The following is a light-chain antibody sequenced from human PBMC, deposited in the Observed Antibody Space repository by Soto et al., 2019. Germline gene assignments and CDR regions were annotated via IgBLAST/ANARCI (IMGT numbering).Light chain of an antibody. V-gene: IGLV2-14*01. CDR3: SSYTSSSPRV. J-gene: IGLJ1*01. Sequence: QSVLTQPASVSGSPGQSITISCTGASSDVGGYNYVSWYQQHPGKAPKPMIYEVSNRPSGVSNRFSGSKSGNTASLTISGLQAEDEADYYCSSYTSSSPRVFGTGTKATVL. CDR1: SSDVGGYNY. CDR2: EVS.